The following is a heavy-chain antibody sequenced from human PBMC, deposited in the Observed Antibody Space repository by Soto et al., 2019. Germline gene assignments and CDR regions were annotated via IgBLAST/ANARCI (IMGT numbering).Heavy chain of an antibody. V-gene: IGHV4-59*01. D-gene: IGHD4-17*01. CDR3: ARSYGDIDY. CDR1: GGSISSYY. J-gene: IGHJ4*02. Sequence: ETLSLTCTVSGGSISSYYWSWIRQPPGKGLEWIGYIYYSGSTNYNPSLKSRVTISVDTSKNQFSLKLSSVTAADTAVYYCARSYGDIDYWGQGTLVTVSS. CDR2: IYYSGST.